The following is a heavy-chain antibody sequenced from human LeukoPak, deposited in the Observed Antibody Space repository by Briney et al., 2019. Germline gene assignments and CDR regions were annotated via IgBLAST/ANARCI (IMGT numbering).Heavy chain of an antibody. CDR3: ATPIRTPGAFDL. CDR2: FDPEDGET. Sequence: ASVKVSCKVSGYTLTELSMHWVRQAPGKGLEWMGGFDPEDGETIYAQKFQARVTMTEDTSAHTVYMELSSLRSEDTAVYYCATPIRTPGAFDLWSQGTMVTVSS. V-gene: IGHV1-24*01. CDR1: GYTLTELS. J-gene: IGHJ3*01.